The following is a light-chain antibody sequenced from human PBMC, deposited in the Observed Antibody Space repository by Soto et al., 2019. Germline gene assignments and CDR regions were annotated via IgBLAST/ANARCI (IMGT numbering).Light chain of an antibody. V-gene: IGKV3-15*01. CDR2: GAS. J-gene: IGKJ1*01. CDR3: QQYNDWPPT. Sequence: EIVMTQSPATLSVSPGESATLSSRASQSVSSQLAWYQQKTGQAPRILIYGASTRDTGIPARFSGSGSGTEFTLSIGSLQSEDFSVYYCQQYNDWPPTFGQGTKVDIK. CDR1: QSVSSQ.